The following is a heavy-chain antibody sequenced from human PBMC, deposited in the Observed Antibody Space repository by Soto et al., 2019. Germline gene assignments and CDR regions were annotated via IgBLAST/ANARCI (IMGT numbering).Heavy chain of an antibody. V-gene: IGHV3-74*01. CDR1: GFTCDYYW. J-gene: IGHJ3*01. D-gene: IGHD1-1*01. Sequence: GGALRLSCVASGFTCDYYWMHWVRQAPGKGLVWVSRVHSGGTTTTYADSVKGRFTITRDNARNTESLQMSSLRDEDTTKYYCSRGERGGFDLWGHGTMVTVSS. CDR2: VHSGGTTT. CDR3: SRGERGGFDL.